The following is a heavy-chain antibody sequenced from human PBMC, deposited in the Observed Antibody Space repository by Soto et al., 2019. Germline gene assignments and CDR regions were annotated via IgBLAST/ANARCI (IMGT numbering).Heavy chain of an antibody. J-gene: IGHJ4*02. V-gene: IGHV3-11*06. Sequence: PGGSVRLSCAISGFTFIYYYMSWIRQAPGKGLEWLSYISPGSRYPAYADSVKGRFTISRDNAKNTLYLHMSSLRADDTAVYYCASLSAPVDYWGQGNLVTVSS. CDR3: ASLSAPVDY. CDR1: GFTFIYYY. CDR2: ISPGSRYP. D-gene: IGHD2-2*01.